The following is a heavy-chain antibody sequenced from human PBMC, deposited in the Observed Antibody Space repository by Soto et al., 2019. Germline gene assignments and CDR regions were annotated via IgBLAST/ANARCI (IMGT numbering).Heavy chain of an antibody. J-gene: IGHJ6*02. CDR2: IYYSGST. Sequence: PSETLSLTCTVSGGSVSSGSYYWSWIRQPPGKGPEWIGYIYYSGSTNYNPSLKSRVTISVDTSKNQFSLKLSSVTAADTAVYYCAREGTDGYNYLYYYGMDVWGQGTTVTVSS. V-gene: IGHV4-61*01. D-gene: IGHD5-12*01. CDR3: AREGTDGYNYLYYYGMDV. CDR1: GGSVSSGSYY.